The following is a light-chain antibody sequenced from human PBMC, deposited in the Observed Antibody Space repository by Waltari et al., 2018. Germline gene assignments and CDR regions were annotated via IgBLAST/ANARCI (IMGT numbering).Light chain of an antibody. J-gene: IGKJ2*01. CDR3: HQTFSHPRPS. Sequence: DIQMTQSPSSLSASLGDRVTITCRASQSISTYLNCFQHKPGQAPKHLIYAASSLQSGVPSRFRGSGSGTDFTLTITSLQPEDFATYYCHQTFSHPRPSFGQGTKVDI. V-gene: IGKV1-39*01. CDR1: QSISTY. CDR2: AAS.